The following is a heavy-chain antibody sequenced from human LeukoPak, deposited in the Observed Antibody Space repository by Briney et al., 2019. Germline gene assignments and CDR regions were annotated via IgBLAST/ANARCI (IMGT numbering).Heavy chain of an antibody. D-gene: IGHD3-22*01. CDR3: ARVTRRKDSSGYTPLDAFDI. V-gene: IGHV4-61*02. J-gene: IGHJ3*02. CDR1: GGSISSGSYY. Sequence: PSETLSLTCTVSGGSISSGSYYWSWIRQPAGKGLEWIGRIYTSGSTNYNPSLKSRVTISVDTSKNQFSLKLSSVTAADTAVYYCARVTRRKDSSGYTPLDAFDIWGQGTMVTVSS. CDR2: IYTSGST.